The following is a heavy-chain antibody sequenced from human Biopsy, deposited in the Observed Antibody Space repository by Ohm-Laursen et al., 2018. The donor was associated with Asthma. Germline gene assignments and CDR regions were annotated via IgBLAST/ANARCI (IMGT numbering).Heavy chain of an antibody. CDR1: GYSLTDLS. J-gene: IGHJ4*02. CDR2: HDHEEGGT. CDR3: ASDFPKDYVRYNFQF. D-gene: IGHD4-17*01. Sequence: ASVEVSCKVSGYSLTDLSMHWVRQAPGQGLEWMGGHDHEEGGTVNARRFRGRVTMTEDTSTDTAYMELSSLSSDDTAVYYCASDFPKDYVRYNFQFWGQGTLVTVSS. V-gene: IGHV1-24*01.